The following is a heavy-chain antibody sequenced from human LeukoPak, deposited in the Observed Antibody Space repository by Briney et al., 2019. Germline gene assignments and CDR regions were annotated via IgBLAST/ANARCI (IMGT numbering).Heavy chain of an antibody. CDR1: GFTFSSYW. D-gene: IGHD3-9*01. CDR3: ARESRGYDILTGKYHRGYYSYYMDV. CDR2: INADGSTT. J-gene: IGHJ6*03. Sequence: GGSLRLSCAASGFTFSSYWMSWVRQAPGKGLVWVSRINADGSTTSYADSVRGRFTISRDNAKNTLYLQMNSLRAEDTAVYYCARESRGYDILTGKYHRGYYSYYMDVWGKGTTVTVSS. V-gene: IGHV3-74*01.